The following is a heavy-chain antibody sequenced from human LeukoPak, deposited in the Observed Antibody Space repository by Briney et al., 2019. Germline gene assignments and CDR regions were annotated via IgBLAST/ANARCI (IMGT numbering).Heavy chain of an antibody. CDR1: GFTFSSYA. Sequence: GGSLRLSCAASGFTFSSYAMHWVRQAPGKGLEWVAVISYDGSIIYYADSVKGRITISRDNSKNALYLEMNSLRAEDTAVYYCARESGGSYHYWGQGTLVTVSS. V-gene: IGHV3-30-3*01. J-gene: IGHJ4*02. CDR2: ISYDGSII. CDR3: ARESGGSYHY. D-gene: IGHD2-15*01.